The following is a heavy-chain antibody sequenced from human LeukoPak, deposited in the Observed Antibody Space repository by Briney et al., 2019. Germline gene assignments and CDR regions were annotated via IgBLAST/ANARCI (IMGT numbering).Heavy chain of an antibody. D-gene: IGHD2-2*01. CDR2: MSPGGDYV. J-gene: IGHJ4*02. CDR1: GFTFSSHV. V-gene: IGHV3-23*01. Sequence: GGSLRLSCATSGFTFSSHVMSWVRQAPGKGLEWVSTMSPGGDYVYYGGAVKGRFTASRDNSKNTLYLQMDNLRLEDTAIYYCAKRAIEVPGTDYWGQGALVTVSS. CDR3: AKRAIEVPGTDY.